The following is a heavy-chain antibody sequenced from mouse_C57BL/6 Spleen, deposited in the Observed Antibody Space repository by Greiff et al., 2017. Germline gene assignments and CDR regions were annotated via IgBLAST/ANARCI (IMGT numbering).Heavy chain of an antibody. D-gene: IGHD2-4*01. Sequence: VQLQQPGPELVKPGASVKISCKASGYSFTGYYMNWVKQSPEKSLEWIGEINPSTGGTTYNQKFKAKATLTVDKSSSTAYMQLKSLTSEDSAVDYCAAYYDYLFDYWGQGTTLTVSS. V-gene: IGHV1-42*01. J-gene: IGHJ2*01. CDR1: GYSFTGYY. CDR3: AAYYDYLFDY. CDR2: INPSTGGT.